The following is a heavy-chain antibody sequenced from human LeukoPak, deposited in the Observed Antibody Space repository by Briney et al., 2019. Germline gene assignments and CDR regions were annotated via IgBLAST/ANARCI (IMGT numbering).Heavy chain of an antibody. V-gene: IGHV3-49*04. CDR1: GFTFGDYT. D-gene: IGHD1-7*01. Sequence: PGRSLRLSCAASGFTFGDYTINWVRQAPGKGLEWVGFVRRKSSGGTTDYAASVKGRLIISRDDSKSIAYLQMNSLEIEDTAVYFCARISGTTNYYYYMDVWGKGTTVTVSS. J-gene: IGHJ6*03. CDR3: ARISGTTNYYYYMDV. CDR2: VRRKSSGGTT.